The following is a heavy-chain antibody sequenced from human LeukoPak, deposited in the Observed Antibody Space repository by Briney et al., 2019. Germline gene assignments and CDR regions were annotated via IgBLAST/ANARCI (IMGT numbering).Heavy chain of an antibody. D-gene: IGHD2-15*01. J-gene: IGHJ6*02. V-gene: IGHV3-9*01. CDR1: GSTFDGYA. CDR2: ISWNSGSI. CDR3: AKAPGIWGNYYYYGMDV. Sequence: GRSLRLSCAASGSTFDGYAMHWVRQAPGKGLEWVSGISWNSGSIGYADSVEGRFTISRDNAENSLYLQMNSLRAEDTALYYCAKAPGIWGNYYYYGMDVWGQGTTVTVSS.